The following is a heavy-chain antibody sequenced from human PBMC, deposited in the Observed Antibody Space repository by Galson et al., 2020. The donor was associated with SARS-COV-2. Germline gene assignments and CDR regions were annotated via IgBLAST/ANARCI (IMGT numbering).Heavy chain of an antibody. V-gene: IGHV1-58*01. CDR1: RFTFNSSA. Sequence: SETVSRKPSRFTFNSSAVQWVQPARAQRLKGIGWIYVGSGNKNYAQKFQERVTITRDMSTSTAYMELSSLRSEDTALDYCANEGVGDTLFDCWGQGTLVTVSS. D-gene: IGHD3-16*01. CDR2: IYVGSGNK. J-gene: IGHJ4*02. CDR3: ANEGVGDTLFDC.